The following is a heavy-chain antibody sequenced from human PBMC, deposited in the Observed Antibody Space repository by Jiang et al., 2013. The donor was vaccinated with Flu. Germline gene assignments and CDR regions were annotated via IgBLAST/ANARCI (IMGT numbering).Heavy chain of an antibody. J-gene: IGHJ6*02. D-gene: IGHD4-17*01. CDR3: ARGPSTFYGDYDYGMDV. CDR2: IGNAGDT. V-gene: IGHV3-13*04. Sequence: LLESGGGLVQPGGSLRLSCAASGFTFSSYDMHWVRQATGKGLEWVSGIGNAGDTYYPGSVKGRFTISRENAKNSLYLQMNSLRVGDTAVYYCARGPSTFYGDYDYGMDVWGQGTTVTVSS. CDR1: GFTFSSYD.